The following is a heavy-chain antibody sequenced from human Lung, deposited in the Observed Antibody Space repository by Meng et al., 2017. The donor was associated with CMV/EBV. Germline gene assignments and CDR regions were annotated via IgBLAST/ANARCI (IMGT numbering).Heavy chain of an antibody. Sequence: SXAASGFTFSDYYMSWIRQAPGKGLEWVSYISSSGSTIYYADSVKGRFTISRDNAKNSPYLQMNSLRAEDTAVYYCARDPHDFWSGYHFDYWGQGTLVXVSS. CDR3: ARDPHDFWSGYHFDY. CDR1: GFTFSDYY. CDR2: ISSSGSTI. V-gene: IGHV3-11*04. J-gene: IGHJ4*02. D-gene: IGHD3-3*01.